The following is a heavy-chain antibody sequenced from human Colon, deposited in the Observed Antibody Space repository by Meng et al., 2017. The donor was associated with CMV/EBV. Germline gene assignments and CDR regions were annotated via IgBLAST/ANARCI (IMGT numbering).Heavy chain of an antibody. D-gene: IGHD3-10*01. J-gene: IGHJ5*02. V-gene: IGHV1-46*02. Sequence: QVQLVQCGAEVIHPGASMKISCNSVGPTFNSYYIHWVRQAPGQGLEWIGIINMSTGTTTYAQKMQGRVRMTRDTSTSTVYMELSSLRNEDTAVYYCASDYGSGMGEWLYPWGQGTVVTVSS. CDR3: ASDYGSGMGEWLYP. CDR2: INMSTGTT. CDR1: GPTFNSYY.